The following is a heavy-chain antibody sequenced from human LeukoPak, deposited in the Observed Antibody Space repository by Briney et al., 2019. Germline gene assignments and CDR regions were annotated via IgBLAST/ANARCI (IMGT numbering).Heavy chain of an antibody. CDR1: GFIFNNYA. D-gene: IGHD6-13*01. V-gene: IGHV3-23*01. CDR3: ARRGGSSWSSFDY. J-gene: IGHJ4*01. CDR2: ISGLGGSA. Sequence: PGGPLRLSCVASGFIFNNYAMNWVRQAPGKGLEWVSGISGLGGSAYYAASVKGRFIISRDNSGNTLFFQLTNLRVEDTAVYYCARRGGSSWSSFDYWGHGTLVTVSS.